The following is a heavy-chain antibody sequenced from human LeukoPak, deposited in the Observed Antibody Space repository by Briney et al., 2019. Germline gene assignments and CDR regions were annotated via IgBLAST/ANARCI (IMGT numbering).Heavy chain of an antibody. CDR3: ARSTSSGIGVADA. D-gene: IGHD6-19*01. Sequence: QPGGSLRLACAASGFTFGDHYIDWFRQTPGKGLEWVGRTRNKANGYTTEYAASVKGRFTVSRDDSKTSGLLQMNSLKTEDTAVYYCARSTSSGIGVADAWGQGTLVTVSS. V-gene: IGHV3-72*01. J-gene: IGHJ5*02. CDR2: TRNKANGYTT. CDR1: GFTFGDHY.